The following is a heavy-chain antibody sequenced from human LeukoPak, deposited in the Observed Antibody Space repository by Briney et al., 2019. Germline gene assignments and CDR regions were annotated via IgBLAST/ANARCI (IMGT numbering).Heavy chain of an antibody. Sequence: GASVKVSCKASGGTFSSYAISWVRQAPGQGLEWMGGIIPIFGTANYAQKFQGRVTITADESTSTAYMELSSLRSEDTAVYYCAMDSDYYDSSGYYNDAFDIWGQGTMVTVSS. V-gene: IGHV1-69*13. CDR3: AMDSDYYDSSGYYNDAFDI. CDR1: GGTFSSYA. D-gene: IGHD3-22*01. CDR2: IIPIFGTA. J-gene: IGHJ3*02.